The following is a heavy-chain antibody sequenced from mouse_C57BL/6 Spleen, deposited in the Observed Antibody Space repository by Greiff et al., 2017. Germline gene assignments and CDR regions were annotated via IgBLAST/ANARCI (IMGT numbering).Heavy chain of an antibody. D-gene: IGHD3-2*02. V-gene: IGHV1-54*01. CDR2: INPGSGGT. J-gene: IGHJ3*01. CDR3: ARKSSSGYPFAY. Sequence: QVQLQQSGAELVRPGTSVKVSCKASGYAFTNYLIEWVKQRPGQGLEWIGVINPGSGGTNYNEKFKGKATLTADKSSSTAYMQLSSLTSEDSAVYFCARKSSSGYPFAYWGQGTLVTVSA. CDR1: GYAFTNYL.